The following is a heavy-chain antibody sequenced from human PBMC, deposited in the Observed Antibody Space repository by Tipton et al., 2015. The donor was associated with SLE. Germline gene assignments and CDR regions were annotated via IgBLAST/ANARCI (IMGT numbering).Heavy chain of an antibody. D-gene: IGHD1-26*01. CDR1: GFTFSTYS. J-gene: IGHJ4*02. CDR2: ISPSSTYI. CDR3: AISLASGNFYRWTFDS. Sequence: SLRLSCAASGFTFSTYSINWVRQVPGKGQEWVSSISPSSTYIYYADSVRGRFTISRDNAKNSLDLQMNSLRAEDTAIYYCAISLASGNFYRWTFDSWSQGTLVTVSS. V-gene: IGHV3-21*01.